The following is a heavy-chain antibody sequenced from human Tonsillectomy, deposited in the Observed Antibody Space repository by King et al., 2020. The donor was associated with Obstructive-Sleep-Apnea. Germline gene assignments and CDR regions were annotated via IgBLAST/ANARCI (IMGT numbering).Heavy chain of an antibody. J-gene: IGHJ6*02. CDR2: VSYDGSDK. Sequence: VQLVESGGGVVQPGKSLRLSCAASGFSFNTYGIHWVRQAPGKGLEWVAVVSYDGSDKYYADSVKGRFTISRDNTKDTLYLQMSSLRGDDTAVYYCAKDQYSNHYYGMDVWGQGTSVTVSS. V-gene: IGHV3-30*18. D-gene: IGHD6-6*01. CDR1: GFSFNTYG. CDR3: AKDQYSNHYYGMDV.